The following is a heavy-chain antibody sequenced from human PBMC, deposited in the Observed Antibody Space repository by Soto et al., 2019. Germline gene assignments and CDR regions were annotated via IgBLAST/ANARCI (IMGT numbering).Heavy chain of an antibody. CDR3: ARGRTVRNYADDSSDYFYFFDY. V-gene: IGHV4-59*01. CDR1: GDSISTFY. CDR2: VYYTGST. J-gene: IGHJ4*02. Sequence: TXSLTCTVSGDSISTFYWGWMRQSPGKELEWIGYVYYTGSTNYNPSLKSRVTISVDRSKNQFSLKLTSANAADTAVYYCARGRTVRNYADDSSDYFYFFDYWGQGTQVTVSS. D-gene: IGHD3-22*01.